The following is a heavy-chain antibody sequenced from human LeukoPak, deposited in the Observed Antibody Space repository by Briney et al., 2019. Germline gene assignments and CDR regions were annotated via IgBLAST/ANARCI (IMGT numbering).Heavy chain of an antibody. D-gene: IGHD3-3*01. V-gene: IGHV3-7*01. Sequence: GGSLRLSCAASGFTFSSYWMTWVRQAPGKGLEWVANIKQDGSEKYYVDSVKGRFTISRDNAKNSLYLQMNSLRAEDTAVYYCARAPTLTSIGYMDVWAKGPRSPSP. J-gene: IGHJ6*03. CDR1: GFTFSSYW. CDR2: IKQDGSEK. CDR3: ARAPTLTSIGYMDV.